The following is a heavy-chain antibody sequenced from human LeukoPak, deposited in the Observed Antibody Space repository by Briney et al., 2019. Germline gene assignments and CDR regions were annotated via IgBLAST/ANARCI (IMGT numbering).Heavy chain of an antibody. CDR1: GGSISSYY. CDR2: TYYSGST. V-gene: IGHV4-59*08. Sequence: SETLSLTCTVSGGSISSYYWSWIRQPPGKGLEWIGYTYYSGSTNYNPSLQSRVTISVDTSKNQFSLNLTSVTAADTAVYYCARYGSGTYPRFDYWARESWSPSPQ. J-gene: IGHJ4*02. D-gene: IGHD3-10*01. CDR3: ARYGSGTYPRFDY.